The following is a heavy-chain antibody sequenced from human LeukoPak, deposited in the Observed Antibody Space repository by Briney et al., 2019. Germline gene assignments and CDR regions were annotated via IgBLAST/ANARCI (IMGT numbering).Heavy chain of an antibody. CDR3: ARGVAAAGTHFDY. V-gene: IGHV4-39*07. J-gene: IGHJ4*02. Sequence: SETLSLTCTVSGGSISSSSYYWGWIRQPPGKGLEWIGEINHSGSTNYNPSLKSRVTISVDTSKNQFSLKLSSVTAADTAVYYCARGVAAAGTHFDYWGQGTLVTVSS. CDR1: GGSISSSSYY. D-gene: IGHD6-13*01. CDR2: INHSGST.